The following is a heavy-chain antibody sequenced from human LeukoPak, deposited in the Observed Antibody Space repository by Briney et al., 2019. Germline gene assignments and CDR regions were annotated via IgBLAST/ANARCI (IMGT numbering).Heavy chain of an antibody. D-gene: IGHD6-19*01. V-gene: IGHV3-53*01. J-gene: IGHJ4*02. CDR1: GFTVSSNY. Sequence: GGSLRLSCSASGFTVSSNYMSWVRQAPGKGLEWVSVIYSGGSTYYVDSVKGRFTISRDNAKNSLYLQMNSLRAEDTAVYYCARVAVAGSFDYWGQGTLVTVSS. CDR2: IYSGGST. CDR3: ARVAVAGSFDY.